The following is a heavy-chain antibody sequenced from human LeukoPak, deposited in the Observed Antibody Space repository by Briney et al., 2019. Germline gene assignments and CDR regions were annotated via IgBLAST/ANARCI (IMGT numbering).Heavy chain of an antibody. V-gene: IGHV1-18*01. CDR2: ISAYNGNT. CDR3: ARDVSLAVAGTGVDY. J-gene: IGHJ4*02. CDR1: GYTFTTYG. D-gene: IGHD6-19*01. Sequence: ASVTVSCKASGYTFTTYGISWVRQAPGQGREWMGWISAYNGNTNYAQKLQGRVTMTTDTSTSTAYMELRSLRSDDTAVYYCARDVSLAVAGTGVDYWGQGTLVTVSS.